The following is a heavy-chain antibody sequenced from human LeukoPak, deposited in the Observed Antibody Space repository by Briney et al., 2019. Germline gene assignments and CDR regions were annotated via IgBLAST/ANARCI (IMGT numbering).Heavy chain of an antibody. CDR2: IYSGGST. V-gene: IGHV3-53*05. D-gene: IGHD3-3*01. CDR1: GFTVSSNY. J-gene: IGHJ4*02. Sequence: GGSLRLSCAASGFTVSSNYMSWVRQAPGKGLEWVSVIYSGGSTYYADSVKGRFTISRDNSKNTLYLQMNSLRAEDTAVYYCARNPLGYDFWSGYFDYWGQGTLVTVSS. CDR3: ARNPLGYDFWSGYFDY.